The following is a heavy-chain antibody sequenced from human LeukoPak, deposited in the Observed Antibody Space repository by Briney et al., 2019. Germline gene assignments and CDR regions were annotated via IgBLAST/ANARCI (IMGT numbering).Heavy chain of an antibody. D-gene: IGHD1-26*01. Sequence: SETLSLTCTVSGGSISSYYWSWIRQPPGKGLEWIGYIYYSGSTNYNPSLKSRVTISVDTSKTQFSLKLSSVTAADTAVYYCARDSYVGAWDHWGQGTLVTVSS. CDR3: ARDSYVGAWDH. V-gene: IGHV4-59*01. J-gene: IGHJ4*02. CDR1: GGSISSYY. CDR2: IYYSGST.